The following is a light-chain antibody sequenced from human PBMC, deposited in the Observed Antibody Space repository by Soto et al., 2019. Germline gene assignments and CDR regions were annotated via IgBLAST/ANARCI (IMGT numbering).Light chain of an antibody. CDR1: QSVTSNY. Sequence: EIVLTQSPGTLSLSPGERATLSCRASQSVTSNYLAWYQQKPGHAPRLLIYGVSTRATGIPDRFSGSGSGTDFPLTMSRLEPEDFAVYYCQQYGNSPFTFGQGTKLEMK. CDR2: GVS. J-gene: IGKJ2*01. V-gene: IGKV3-20*01. CDR3: QQYGNSPFT.